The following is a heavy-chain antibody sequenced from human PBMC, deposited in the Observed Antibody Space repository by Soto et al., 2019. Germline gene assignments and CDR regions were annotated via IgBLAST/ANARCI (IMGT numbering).Heavy chain of an antibody. CDR2: IIPIFGTA. CDR3: ARGGGPDIVVVPAAPGYYYYGMDV. V-gene: IGHV1-69*13. Sequence: SVKVSCKASGGTFSSYAISWVRQAPGQGLEWMGGIIPIFGTANYAQKFQGRVTITADESTSTAYMELSSLRSEDTAVYYCARGGGPDIVVVPAAPGYYYYGMDVWGQGTTVTVSS. J-gene: IGHJ6*02. D-gene: IGHD2-2*01. CDR1: GGTFSSYA.